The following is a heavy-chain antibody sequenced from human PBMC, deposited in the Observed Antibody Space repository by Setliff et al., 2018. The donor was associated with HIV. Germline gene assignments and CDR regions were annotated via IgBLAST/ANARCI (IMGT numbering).Heavy chain of an antibody. CDR2: IYTTERI. CDR1: GGSISGHY. J-gene: IGHJ4*02. Sequence: SETLSLTCSFSGGSISGHYWSWIRQTPGKGLEWIATIYTTERISYNPSLRSRVTISVETSQNLFSLRLRSVTAADTGVYYCARGTLYYDYVWGTPFPFDYWGQGTLVTVSS. V-gene: IGHV4-59*11. CDR3: ARGTLYYDYVWGTPFPFDY. D-gene: IGHD3-16*01.